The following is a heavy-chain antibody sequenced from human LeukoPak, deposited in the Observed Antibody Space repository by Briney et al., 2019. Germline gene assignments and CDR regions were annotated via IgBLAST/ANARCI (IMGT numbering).Heavy chain of an antibody. CDR2: ISSSSTI. Sequence: PGGSLRLSCAASGFTFSSYSMNWVRQAPGKGLEWVSYISSSSTIYYADSVKGRFTISRDNAKNSLYLQMNSLRDEDTAVYYCASHYGGNSGYFDYWGQGTLVTVSS. V-gene: IGHV3-48*02. D-gene: IGHD4-23*01. CDR3: ASHYGGNSGYFDY. J-gene: IGHJ4*02. CDR1: GFTFSSYS.